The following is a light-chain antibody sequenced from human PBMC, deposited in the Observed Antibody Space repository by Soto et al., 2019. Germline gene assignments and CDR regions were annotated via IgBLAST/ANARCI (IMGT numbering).Light chain of an antibody. Sequence: EIVLTQSPGTLSLSPGERATLSCRASQSVSSSYLAWYQQKPGQAPRLLIYGASSRATGIPDRFSGSGSGSDYTLTIRSLEPEDFAVYYCQQYRRSLPITFGQGTRLEIK. V-gene: IGKV3-20*01. CDR2: GAS. CDR3: QQYRRSLPIT. J-gene: IGKJ5*01. CDR1: QSVSSSY.